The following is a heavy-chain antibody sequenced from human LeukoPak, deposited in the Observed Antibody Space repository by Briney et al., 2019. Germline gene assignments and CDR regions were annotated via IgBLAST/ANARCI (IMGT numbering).Heavy chain of an antibody. J-gene: IGHJ4*02. CDR2: ISGSGDNT. CDR3: ARVTYGSGTYGAFDY. D-gene: IGHD3-10*01. V-gene: IGHV3-23*01. CDR1: GFTFSSHG. Sequence: PGGSLRLSCAASGFTFSSHGMSWVRQAPGKGLEWVSTISGSGDNTYYADSVKGRFTISRDNSKNTLYLQMNSQRAEDTAVYYCARVTYGSGTYGAFDYWGQGTLVTVSS.